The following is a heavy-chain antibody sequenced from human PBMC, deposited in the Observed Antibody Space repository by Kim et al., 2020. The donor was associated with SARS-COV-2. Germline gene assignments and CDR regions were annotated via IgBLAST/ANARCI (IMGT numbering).Heavy chain of an antibody. CDR2: ISYDGTKT. CDR3: VRAVGEVHNYY. D-gene: IGHD3-10*01. Sequence: GGSLRLSCVASGFSFSTYGVHWVRQAPGKGLEWVAFISYDGTKTHYADSVRGRFTISRDNSRNTWFLQMNSLRGEDTAVFYCVRAVGEVHNYY. J-gene: IGHJ6*01. CDR1: GFSFSTYG. V-gene: IGHV3-33*05.